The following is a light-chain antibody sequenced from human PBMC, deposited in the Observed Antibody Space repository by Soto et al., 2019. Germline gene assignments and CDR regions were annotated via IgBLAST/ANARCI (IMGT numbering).Light chain of an antibody. J-gene: IGKJ2*01. Sequence: EIVLTQSPATLSLSPGESATLYCRASESISRLAWYQHKPGQATRLFIYDTSKRATGIPARFSGSGSGTDFTLTISSLEPEDFAVYYCHQRDTFGLGTILEIK. CDR2: DTS. CDR1: ESISR. CDR3: HQRDT. V-gene: IGKV3-11*01.